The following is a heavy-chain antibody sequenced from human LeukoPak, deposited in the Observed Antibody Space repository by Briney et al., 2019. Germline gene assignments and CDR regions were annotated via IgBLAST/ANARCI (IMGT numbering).Heavy chain of an antibody. CDR1: GGSIRSYY. D-gene: IGHD1-26*01. Sequence: SETLSLTCTVSGGSIRSYYWTWIRQPPGKGLEWIGNIYYSGSTNYNPSLKSRVTISVDTSKNQFSRKLSSVTAADTAVYYCTSEISGSYPDYWGQGTLVTVSS. CDR2: IYYSGST. J-gene: IGHJ4*02. V-gene: IGHV4-59*01. CDR3: TSEISGSYPDY.